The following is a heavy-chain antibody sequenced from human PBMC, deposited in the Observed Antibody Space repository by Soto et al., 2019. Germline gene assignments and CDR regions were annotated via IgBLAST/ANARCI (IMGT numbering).Heavy chain of an antibody. J-gene: IGHJ6*02. CDR3: ARGSNQGYSYGYDYYYGMDV. D-gene: IGHD5-18*01. Sequence: ASVKVSCKASGYTFTGYYMHWVRQAPGQGLEWMGWINPNSGGTNYAQKFQGWVTMTRDTSISTAYMELSRLRSDDTAVYYCARGSNQGYSYGYDYYYGMDVWGQGTTVTVSS. V-gene: IGHV1-2*04. CDR2: INPNSGGT. CDR1: GYTFTGYY.